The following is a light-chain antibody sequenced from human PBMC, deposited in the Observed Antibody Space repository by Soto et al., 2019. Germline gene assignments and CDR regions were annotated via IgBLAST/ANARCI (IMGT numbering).Light chain of an antibody. CDR2: DVS. CDR3: CSYTRSGTLI. V-gene: IGLV2-14*01. J-gene: IGLJ1*01. CDR1: TGAIGDYNY. Sequence: QSALTQPASVSGSPERPTPIPSLAPTGAIGDYNYVSWYQQHPGKVPKVIIYDVSNRPSGVSYRFSGTKSGNTASLTVSGLQAEDEADYYCCSYTRSGTLIFGTGTKLTVL.